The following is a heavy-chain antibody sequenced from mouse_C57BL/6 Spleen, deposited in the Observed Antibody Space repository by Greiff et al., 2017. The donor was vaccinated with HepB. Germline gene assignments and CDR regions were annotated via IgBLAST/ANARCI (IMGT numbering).Heavy chain of an antibody. V-gene: IGHV1-26*01. CDR1: GYTFTDYY. CDR2: INPNNGGT. Sequence: VQLQQSGPELVKPGASVKISCKASGYTFTDYYMNWVKQSHGKSLEWIGDINPNNGGTSYNQKFKGKATLTVDKSSSTAYMELRSLTSEDSAVYYCARGYSNYPAWFAYWGQGTLVTVSA. CDR3: ARGYSNYPAWFAY. D-gene: IGHD2-5*01. J-gene: IGHJ3*01.